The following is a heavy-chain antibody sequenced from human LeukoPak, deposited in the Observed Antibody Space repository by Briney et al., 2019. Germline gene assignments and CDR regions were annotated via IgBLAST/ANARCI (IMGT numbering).Heavy chain of an antibody. CDR3: AKEQGERNWVDYGY. D-gene: IGHD4/OR15-4a*01. Sequence: GGSLRLSCAASGITFSSYGMHWVRQAPGKGLEWVAVICCNGGSKYYADSVKGRFTISRDNSKNILYLQMNSLRAEDTADFYCAKEQGERNWVDYGYRGHGAPVTAAS. J-gene: IGHJ4*03. CDR1: GITFSSYG. V-gene: IGHV3-33*03. CDR2: ICCNGGSK.